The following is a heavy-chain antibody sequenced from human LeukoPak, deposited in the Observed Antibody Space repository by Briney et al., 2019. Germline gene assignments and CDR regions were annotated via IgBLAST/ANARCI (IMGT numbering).Heavy chain of an antibody. V-gene: IGHV3-21*01. Sequence: PGGSLRLSCVGSGFTFSSYTMIWVRQAPGKGLEWVSSISPSGSSTWHADSVRGRSTISRDNARNSVHLQMDSLRAEDTAVYFCVRDFLGESAAGGYWGQGTLVTVSS. CDR3: VRDFLGESAAGGY. CDR2: ISPSGSST. D-gene: IGHD6-25*01. CDR1: GFTFSSYT. J-gene: IGHJ4*02.